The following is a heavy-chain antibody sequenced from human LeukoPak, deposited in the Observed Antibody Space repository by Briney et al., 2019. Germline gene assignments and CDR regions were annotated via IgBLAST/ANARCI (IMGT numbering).Heavy chain of an antibody. CDR3: ARDLKRQDVAPIDMATTVDGDY. CDR2: INPSGGST. V-gene: IGHV1-46*01. J-gene: IGHJ4*02. Sequence: EASVTVSCEASGYTLTGYYIHWVPQAPGQGLEWMGVINPSGGSTNYAQKFQGRVTMTRDTSTSTVYMELSRLRSEDTAVYYCARDLKRQDVAPIDMATTVDGDYWGQGTLVTVSS. D-gene: IGHD5-24*01. CDR1: GYTLTGYY.